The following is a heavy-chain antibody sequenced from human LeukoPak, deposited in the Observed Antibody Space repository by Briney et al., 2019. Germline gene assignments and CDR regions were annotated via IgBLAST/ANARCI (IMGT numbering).Heavy chain of an antibody. D-gene: IGHD3-3*01. CDR3: AREVGLLVDFWSGYSTEGYYFDY. CDR2: IKQDGSEK. CDR1: GFTFSSYW. V-gene: IGHV3-7*01. J-gene: IGHJ4*02. Sequence: GGSLRLSCAASGFTFSSYWMSWVRQAPGKGLEGVANIKQDGSEKYYVDSVKGRFTISRDNAKNSLYLQMNSLRAEDTAVYYCAREVGLLVDFWSGYSTEGYYFDYWGQGTLVTVSS.